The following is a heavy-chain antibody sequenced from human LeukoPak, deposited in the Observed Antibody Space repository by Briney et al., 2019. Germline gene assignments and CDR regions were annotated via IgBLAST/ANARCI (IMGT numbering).Heavy chain of an antibody. D-gene: IGHD3-10*01. CDR3: AKSNGYGLMDI. V-gene: IGHV4-4*02. CDR1: GGSISSSNW. Sequence: SGTLSLTCAVSGGSISSSNWWSWVRQPPGKALEWIGNIFYSGSTYYSPSLKSRVTISLDTSRNQFSLKLNSVTAADTAVYYCAKSNGYGLMDIWGQGTMVTVSS. CDR2: IFYSGST. J-gene: IGHJ3*02.